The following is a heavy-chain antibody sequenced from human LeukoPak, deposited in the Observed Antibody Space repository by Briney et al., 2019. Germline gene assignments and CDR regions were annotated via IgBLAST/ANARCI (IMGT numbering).Heavy chain of an antibody. J-gene: IGHJ4*02. CDR1: GFTFSSYA. D-gene: IGHD6-13*01. CDR2: ISGSGGST. V-gene: IGHV3-23*01. CDR3: ARHETSSSWTSSFDY. Sequence: GGSLRLSCAASGFTFSSYAMSWVRQAPGKGLEWVSAISGSGGSTYYADSVKGRLTISRDNSKNTLYLQMNSLRAEDTAVYYCARHETSSSWTSSFDYWAREPWSPSPQ.